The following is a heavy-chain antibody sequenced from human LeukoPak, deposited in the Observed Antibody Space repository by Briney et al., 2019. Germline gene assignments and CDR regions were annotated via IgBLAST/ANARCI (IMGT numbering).Heavy chain of an antibody. J-gene: IGHJ4*02. Sequence: SCKASGGTFSSYAMSWVRQAPGKGLEWVSAISGSGGSTYYADSVKGRFTISRDNSKNTLYLQMNSLRAEDTAVYYCAKVKGSRCSSTSCPYYFDYWGQGTLVTVSS. D-gene: IGHD2-2*01. V-gene: IGHV3-23*01. CDR2: ISGSGGST. CDR3: AKVKGSRCSSTSCPYYFDY. CDR1: GGTFSSYA.